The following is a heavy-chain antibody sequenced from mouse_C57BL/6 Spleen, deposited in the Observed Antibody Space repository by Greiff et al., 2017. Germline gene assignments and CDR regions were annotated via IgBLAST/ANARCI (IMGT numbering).Heavy chain of an antibody. Sequence: VQLQQSGAELARPGASVKMSCKASGYTFTSYTMHWVKQRPGQGLEWIGYINPSSGYTKYNQKFKDKATLTADKSSGTAYMQLSSLTSEDSAVYYCARERGKDDWGQGTTLTVSS. J-gene: IGHJ2*01. V-gene: IGHV1-4*01. CDR2: INPSSGYT. CDR3: ARERGKDD. CDR1: GYTFTSYT.